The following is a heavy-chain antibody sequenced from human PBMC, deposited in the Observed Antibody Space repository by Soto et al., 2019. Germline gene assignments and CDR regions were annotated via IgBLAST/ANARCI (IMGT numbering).Heavy chain of an antibody. CDR2: IKFDGTII. CDR1: GFTFDKYW. CDR3: VRGARNYWSFAS. V-gene: IGHV3-74*01. D-gene: IGHD2-8*02. Sequence: DVQLVESGGRLVRPGESLRLSCATSGFTFDKYWLHWVRQTPGKGLVWVSRIKFDGTIINYADSVQGRVTLSRDNARNTVYLQMDNLRADDTAVYDCVRGARNYWSFASWGQGTMVTVSS. J-gene: IGHJ4*02.